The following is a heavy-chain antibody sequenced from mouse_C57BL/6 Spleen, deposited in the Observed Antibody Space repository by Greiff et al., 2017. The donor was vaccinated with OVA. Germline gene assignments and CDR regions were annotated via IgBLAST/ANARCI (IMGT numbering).Heavy chain of an antibody. CDR3: AREVYYDYDKVFAY. J-gene: IGHJ3*01. V-gene: IGHV1-64*01. D-gene: IGHD2-4*01. Sequence: VQLQQPGAELVKPGASVKLSCKASGYTFTSYWMHWVKQRPGQGLEWIGMIHPNSGSTNYNEKFKSKATLTVDKSSSTAYMQLSSLTSEDSAVYYCAREVYYDYDKVFAYWGQGTLVTVSA. CDR2: IHPNSGST. CDR1: GYTFTSYW.